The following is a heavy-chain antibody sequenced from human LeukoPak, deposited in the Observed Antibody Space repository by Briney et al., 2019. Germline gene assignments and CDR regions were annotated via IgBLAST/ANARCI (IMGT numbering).Heavy chain of an antibody. CDR1: GYTFTGYY. Sequence: GASVKVSCKASGYTFTGYYMHWVRQAPGQGLEWMGWINPNSGGTNYAQKFQGRVTMTRDTSISTAYMELSRLRSDDTAVYYCARDLSITMVRGVIRSDAFDIWGQGTMVTVSS. J-gene: IGHJ3*02. CDR2: INPNSGGT. V-gene: IGHV1-2*02. CDR3: ARDLSITMVRGVIRSDAFDI. D-gene: IGHD3-10*01.